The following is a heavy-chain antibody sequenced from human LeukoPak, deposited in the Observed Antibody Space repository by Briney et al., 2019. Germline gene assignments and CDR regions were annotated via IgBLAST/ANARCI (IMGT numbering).Heavy chain of an antibody. Sequence: GGSLRLSCAASGFTVSSNYMSWVRQAPGKGLEWVSVIYSGGSTYYADSVKGRFTISRDNSKNTLYLQMNSLRAEDTAVYYCARGVEYYYDSSGYYYFDYWGQGTLVTVSS. CDR3: ARGVEYYYDSSGYYYFDY. D-gene: IGHD3-22*01. CDR2: IYSGGST. V-gene: IGHV3-53*01. J-gene: IGHJ4*02. CDR1: GFTVSSNY.